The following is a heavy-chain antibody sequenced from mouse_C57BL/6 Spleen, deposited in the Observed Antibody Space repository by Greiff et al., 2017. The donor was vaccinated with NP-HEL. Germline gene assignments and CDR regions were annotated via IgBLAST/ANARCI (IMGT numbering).Heavy chain of an antibody. CDR2: ISYDGSN. V-gene: IGHV3-6*01. CDR3: ARIGFYSNYDYFDY. Sequence: EVQGVESGPGLVKPSQSLSLTCSVTGYSITSGYYWNWIRQFPGNKLEWMGYISYDGSNNYNPSLKNRISITRDTSKNQFFLKLNSVTTEDTATYYCARIGFYSNYDYFDYWGQGTTLTVSS. J-gene: IGHJ2*01. D-gene: IGHD2-5*01. CDR1: GYSITSGYY.